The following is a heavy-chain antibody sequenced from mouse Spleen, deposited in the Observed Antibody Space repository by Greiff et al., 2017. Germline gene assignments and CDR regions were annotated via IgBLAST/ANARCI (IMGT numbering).Heavy chain of an antibody. D-gene: IGHD1-1*01. CDR1: GYTFTSYW. J-gene: IGHJ2*01. Sequence: VQLQQPGAELVKPGASVKMSCKASGYTFTSYWITWVKQRPGQGLEWIGDIYPGSGSTNYNEKFKSKATLTVDTSSSTAYMQLSSLTSEDSAVYYCAREEGDYYYFDYWGQGTTLTVSS. CDR3: AREEGDYYYFDY. CDR2: IYPGSGST. V-gene: IGHV1-55*01.